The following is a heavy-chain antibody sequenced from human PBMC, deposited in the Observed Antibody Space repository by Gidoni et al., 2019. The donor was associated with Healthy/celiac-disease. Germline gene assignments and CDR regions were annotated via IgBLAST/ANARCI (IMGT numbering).Heavy chain of an antibody. V-gene: IGHV3-33*01. CDR1: GFTFSSYG. Sequence: QVQLVESGGGVVKPGRSLRPSCAASGFTFSSYGMHWVRQAPGKGLEWVAVIWYDGSNKYYADSVKGRFTISRDNSKNTLYLQMNSLRAEDTAVYYCARDSQYDAFDIWGQGTMVTVSS. CDR2: IWYDGSNK. J-gene: IGHJ3*02. CDR3: ARDSQYDAFDI.